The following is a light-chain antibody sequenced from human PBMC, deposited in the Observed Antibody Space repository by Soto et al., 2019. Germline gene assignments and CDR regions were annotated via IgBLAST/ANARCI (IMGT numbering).Light chain of an antibody. CDR3: QRRSNWPLT. V-gene: IGKV3-11*01. Sequence: EIVLTQSPATLSLSPGERATLSCRASQSVSSSLAWYQQNPGQAPRLLIYDASNRATGIPARFSGSGSGTDFTLTISSLEPEDFAVYYCQRRSNWPLTFGGGTKVEIK. CDR1: QSVSSS. CDR2: DAS. J-gene: IGKJ4*01.